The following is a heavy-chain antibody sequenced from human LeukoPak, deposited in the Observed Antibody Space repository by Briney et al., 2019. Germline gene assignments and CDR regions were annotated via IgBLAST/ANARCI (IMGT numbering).Heavy chain of an antibody. CDR3: AKDLAVTTYY. D-gene: IGHD4-17*01. Sequence: QPGGSLRLSCAASGFTLSTYGMHWVRQAPGKGLEWVAFIRYDGSAKYYSDSVKGRFTISRDNSKNTLYLQMNSLRAEDTAVYYCAKDLAVTTYYWGQGTLVTVSS. CDR2: IRYDGSAK. CDR1: GFTLSTYG. J-gene: IGHJ4*02. V-gene: IGHV3-30*02.